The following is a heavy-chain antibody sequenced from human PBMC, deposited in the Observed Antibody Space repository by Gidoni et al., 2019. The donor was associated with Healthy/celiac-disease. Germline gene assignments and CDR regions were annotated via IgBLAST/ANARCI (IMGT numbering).Heavy chain of an antibody. D-gene: IGHD6-19*01. Sequence: QVQLQQWCAGLLKPSETLSLTCAVYGGSFSGYYWSWIRQPPGKGLEWIGEINHSGSTNYNPSLKSRVTISVDTSKNQFSLKLSSVTAADTAVYYCARARTRSVATDYWGQGTLVTVSS. J-gene: IGHJ4*02. V-gene: IGHV4-34*01. CDR2: INHSGST. CDR1: GGSFSGYY. CDR3: ARARTRSVATDY.